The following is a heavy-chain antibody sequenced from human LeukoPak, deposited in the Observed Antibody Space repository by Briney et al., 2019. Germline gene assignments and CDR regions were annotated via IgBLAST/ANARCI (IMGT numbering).Heavy chain of an antibody. CDR3: ARVKRLMPEFEF. Sequence: ASVKVSCKSSGYTFIDYYIHWVRQAPGQGLEWMGWINPNSGATKYAQKFQGRVSMTRDTSINTAYMDLTNLRSDDTAIFYCARVKRLMPEFEFWGQGTLVTVSS. D-gene: IGHD2-2*01. J-gene: IGHJ4*02. CDR1: GYTFIDYY. CDR2: INPNSGAT. V-gene: IGHV1-2*02.